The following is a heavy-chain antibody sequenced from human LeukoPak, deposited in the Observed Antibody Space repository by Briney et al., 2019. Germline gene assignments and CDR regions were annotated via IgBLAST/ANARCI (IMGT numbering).Heavy chain of an antibody. D-gene: IGHD6-13*01. CDR1: GGXISSGGYS. CDR2: IYQSGTT. V-gene: IGHV4-30-2*01. CDR3: GRGGIAAAASGIDY. Sequence: SQTLSLTCAVSGGXISSGGYSWSWIRQPPGKGLEWIGYIYQSGTTYYSPSLMSRVTISVDRSKNQFSLKLSSVTAADTAVYYCGRGGIAAAASGIDYWGQGTLVTVSS. J-gene: IGHJ4*02.